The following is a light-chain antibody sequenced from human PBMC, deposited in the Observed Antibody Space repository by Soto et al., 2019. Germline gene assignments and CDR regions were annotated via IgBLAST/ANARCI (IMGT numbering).Light chain of an antibody. CDR3: QQYDSSPET. V-gene: IGKV3-20*01. CDR1: QSVSTTF. Sequence: ELVLTQSPGTLSLSPGERATLSCRASQSVSTTFFAWYQQKPGQSPRLLIYGVSNRATGIPDRFSGSGSGTDFTLTISRLEPEDFAVYYCQQYDSSPETFGQGTKLEIK. CDR2: GVS. J-gene: IGKJ2*01.